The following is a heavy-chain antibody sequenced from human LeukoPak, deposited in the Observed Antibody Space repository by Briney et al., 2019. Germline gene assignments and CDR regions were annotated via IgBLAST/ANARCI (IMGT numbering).Heavy chain of an antibody. J-gene: IGHJ3*02. D-gene: IGHD3-16*01. CDR2: ISYDGSNK. V-gene: IGHV3-30*18. Sequence: PGGSLRLSCAASGFTFSSYGMHWVRQAPGKGLEWVAVISYDGSNKYYADSVKGRFTISRDNSKSTLYLQMNSLRAEDTAVYYCAKGLFPGGHDAFDIWGQGTMVTVSS. CDR1: GFTFSSYG. CDR3: AKGLFPGGHDAFDI.